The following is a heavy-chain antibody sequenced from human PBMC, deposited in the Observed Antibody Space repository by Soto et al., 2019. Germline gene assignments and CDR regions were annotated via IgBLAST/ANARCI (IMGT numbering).Heavy chain of an antibody. J-gene: IGHJ3*02. V-gene: IGHV1-18*01. D-gene: IGHD3-22*01. CDR1: GYTFTSYG. CDR2: ISAYNGNT. Sequence: GASVKVSCKASGYTFTSYGISWVRQAPGQGLEWMGWISAYNGNTNYAQKLQGRVTMTTDTSTSTAYMELRSLRSDDTAVYYCARDRGYDSSVGSGPDDAFDIWGQGTMVTVSS. CDR3: ARDRGYDSSVGSGPDDAFDI.